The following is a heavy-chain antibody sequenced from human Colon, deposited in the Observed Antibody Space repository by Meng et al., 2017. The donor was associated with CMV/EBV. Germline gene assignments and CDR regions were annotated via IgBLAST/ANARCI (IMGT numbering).Heavy chain of an antibody. V-gene: IGHV1-69*02. CDR2: IIPMLGLT. CDR1: GGTFSSNT. CDR3: ARGRTTITIPGNWFDP. D-gene: IGHD1-14*01. Sequence: SGGTFSSNTISWVRQAPGQGLEWMGRIIPMLGLTDNSQKFQGRVTITADKSTGTVYMELSNLTSDDTAVYYCARGRTTITIPGNWFDPWGQGTLVTVSS. J-gene: IGHJ5*02.